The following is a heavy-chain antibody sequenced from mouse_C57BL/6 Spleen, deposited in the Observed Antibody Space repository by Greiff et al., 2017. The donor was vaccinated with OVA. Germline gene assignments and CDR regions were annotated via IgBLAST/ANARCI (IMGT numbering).Heavy chain of an antibody. Sequence: LQESGAELVKPGASVKISCKASGYAFSSYWMNWVKQRPGKGLEWIGQIYPGDGDTNYNGKFKGKATLTADKSSSTAYMQLSSLTSEDSAVYFCARSFYGNYIDYWGQGTTLTVSS. D-gene: IGHD2-1*01. CDR3: ARSFYGNYIDY. J-gene: IGHJ2*01. CDR1: GYAFSSYW. CDR2: IYPGDGDT. V-gene: IGHV1-80*01.